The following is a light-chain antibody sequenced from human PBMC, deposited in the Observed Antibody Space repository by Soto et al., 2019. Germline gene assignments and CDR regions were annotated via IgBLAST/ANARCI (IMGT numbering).Light chain of an antibody. Sequence: QSALTQPASVSGSPGQSITISCTGTSSDVGGYNYVSWYQHHPGKAPKLMIYEVSNRPSGVSNRFSGSKSGNTASLTISGLQAEDEADYSCSSYPSDSSVYVLGTGTKLTVL. CDR3: SSYPSDSSVYV. V-gene: IGLV2-14*01. CDR1: SSDVGGYNY. J-gene: IGLJ1*01. CDR2: EVS.